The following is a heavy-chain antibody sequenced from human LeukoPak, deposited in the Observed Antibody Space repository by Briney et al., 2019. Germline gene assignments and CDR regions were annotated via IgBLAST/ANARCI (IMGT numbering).Heavy chain of an antibody. CDR1: GYSFSTYW. Sequence: GESLKISRKGSGYSFSTYWIGWVRQMPGKGLEWMGIIYPGDSDSRYSPSFQGQVTISADKSISTTYLQWSSLKASDTAMYYCARRYYDLWSGYYSSYYFDYWGQGTLVTVSS. V-gene: IGHV5-51*01. D-gene: IGHD3-3*01. J-gene: IGHJ4*02. CDR2: IYPGDSDS. CDR3: ARRYYDLWSGYYSSYYFDY.